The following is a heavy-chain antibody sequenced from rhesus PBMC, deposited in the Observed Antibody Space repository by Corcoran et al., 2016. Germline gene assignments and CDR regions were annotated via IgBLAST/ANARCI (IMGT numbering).Heavy chain of an antibody. CDR2: INSGGGST. CDR3: ARDPASGSYKGGY. CDR1: GFPLCRYG. Sequence: EVQLVDTGGGWVQPGGSLNFPCAAYGFPLCRYGMSWVRPVPGKGLEWVSAINSGGGSTYYADSVKGRFTISRDNSKNTLSLQMNSLRAEDTAVNYCARDPASGSYKGGYWGQGVLVTVSS. J-gene: IGHJ4*01. V-gene: IGHV3S5*01. D-gene: IGHD1-44*02.